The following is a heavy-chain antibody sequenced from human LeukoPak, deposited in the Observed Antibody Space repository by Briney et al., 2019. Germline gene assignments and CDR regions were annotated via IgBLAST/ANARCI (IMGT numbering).Heavy chain of an antibody. CDR2: IYHSGST. CDR3: ATYYESSGYRFDY. V-gene: IGHV4-4*02. D-gene: IGHD3-22*01. Sequence: KPSETLSLTCAVSGGSISSSNWWRWVRQPPGKGLEWIGEIYHSGSTHYNPSLKSRVTISVDKSKNQFSLKVSSVTAADTAVYYCATYYESSGYRFDYWGQGTLATVSS. CDR1: GGSISSSNW. J-gene: IGHJ4*02.